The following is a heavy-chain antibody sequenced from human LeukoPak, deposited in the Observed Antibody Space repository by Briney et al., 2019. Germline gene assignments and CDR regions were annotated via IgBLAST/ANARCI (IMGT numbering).Heavy chain of an antibody. D-gene: IGHD6-13*01. J-gene: IGHJ4*02. CDR2: ISGYNGNT. Sequence: ASVKVSCKVSGYTFTIYGISWVRQAPGQGLEWMGWISGYNGNTNYAQKLQGRVTMTTDTSTSTAYMELRSLRSDGTAVYYCARDHRIAAGATSFDYWGQGTLATVSS. CDR1: GYTFTIYG. V-gene: IGHV1-18*01. CDR3: ARDHRIAAGATSFDY.